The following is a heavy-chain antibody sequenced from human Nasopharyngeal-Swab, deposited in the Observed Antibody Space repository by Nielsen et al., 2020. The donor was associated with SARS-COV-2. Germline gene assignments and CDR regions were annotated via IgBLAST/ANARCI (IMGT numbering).Heavy chain of an antibody. D-gene: IGHD3-22*01. CDR3: ARDSPGTDSSGYDDAFDI. J-gene: IGHJ3*02. Sequence: GGSLRLSCAASGFTFSSYGMHWVRQAPGKGLEWVAVIWYDGSNKYYADSVKGRFTISRDNSKNTLYLQMSSLRAEDTAVYYCARDSPGTDSSGYDDAFDIWGQGTMVTVSS. CDR2: IWYDGSNK. CDR1: GFTFSSYG. V-gene: IGHV3-33*01.